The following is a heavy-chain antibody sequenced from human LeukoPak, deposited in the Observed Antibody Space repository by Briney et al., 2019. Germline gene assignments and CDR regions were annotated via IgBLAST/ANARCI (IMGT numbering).Heavy chain of an antibody. CDR2: IYYSGST. V-gene: IGHV4-39*07. D-gene: IGHD1-26*01. CDR1: GGSISSSSYY. Sequence: PSETLSLTCTVSGGSISSSSYYWGWIRQPPGKGLEWIGSIYYSGSTYYNPSLKSRVTISVDTSKNQFSLKLSSVTAADTAVYYCARDPSWEGATPYYFDYWGQGTLVTVSS. J-gene: IGHJ4*02. CDR3: ARDPSWEGATPYYFDY.